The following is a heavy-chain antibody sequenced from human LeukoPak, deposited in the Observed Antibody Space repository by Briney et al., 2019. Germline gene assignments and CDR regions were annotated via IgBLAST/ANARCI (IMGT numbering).Heavy chain of an antibody. CDR2: ISGSGGST. CDR3: AKDPRYSSGLDAFDI. Sequence: GGSLRLSCATSGFTFSSYAMSWVRQAPGKGLEWVSAISGSGGSTYYADSVKGRFTISRDNSKNTLYLQMNSLRAEDTAVYYCAKDPRYSSGLDAFDIWGQGTMVTVSS. V-gene: IGHV3-23*01. D-gene: IGHD6-19*01. J-gene: IGHJ3*02. CDR1: GFTFSSYA.